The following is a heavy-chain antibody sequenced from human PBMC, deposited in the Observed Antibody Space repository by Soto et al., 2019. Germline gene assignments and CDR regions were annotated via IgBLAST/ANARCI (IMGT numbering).Heavy chain of an antibody. Sequence: GGYLRLSSAAYGVTRSHAWITCVRQASGKGLEWVANIKQDGSENYYVDSVKGRFTTSRDNTKNSFYLQMNSLRAEDTAVYYCARDHINGWKFDYWGRGT. CDR3: ARDHINGWKFDY. V-gene: IGHV3-7*01. CDR2: IKQDGSEN. CDR1: GVTRSHAW. J-gene: IGHJ4*02. D-gene: IGHD6-19*01.